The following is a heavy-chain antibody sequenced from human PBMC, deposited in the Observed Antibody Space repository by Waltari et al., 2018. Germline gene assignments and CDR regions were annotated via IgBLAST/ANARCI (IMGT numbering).Heavy chain of an antibody. Sequence: QLQLQESGPGLVKPSETLSLTCTVSGGSISSSSYYWGWIRQPPGKGLEWIGSIYYSGSTYYNPSLKSRVTISVDTSKNQFSLKLSSVTAADTAVYYCARGALTTSNAFDIWGQGTMVTVSS. CDR3: ARGALTTSNAFDI. J-gene: IGHJ3*02. D-gene: IGHD4-17*01. CDR1: GGSISSSSYY. CDR2: IYYSGST. V-gene: IGHV4-39*01.